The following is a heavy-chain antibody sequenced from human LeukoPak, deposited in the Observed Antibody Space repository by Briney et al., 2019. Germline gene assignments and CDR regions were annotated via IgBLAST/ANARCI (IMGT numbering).Heavy chain of an antibody. CDR1: GFTFSSYS. V-gene: IGHV3-48*01. CDR3: AGGGSTTPGAYFDY. CDR2: ISSSSSTI. D-gene: IGHD2-2*01. J-gene: IGHJ4*02. Sequence: GGSLRLSCAASGFTFSSYSMNWVRQAPGKGLEWVSYISSSSSTIYYADSVKGRFTISRDNAKNSLYLQMNSLRAEDTAVYYCAGGGSTTPGAYFDYWGQGTLVTVSS.